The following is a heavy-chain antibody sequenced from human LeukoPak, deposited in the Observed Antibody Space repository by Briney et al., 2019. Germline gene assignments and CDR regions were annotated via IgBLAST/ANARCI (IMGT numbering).Heavy chain of an antibody. D-gene: IGHD4-23*01. V-gene: IGHV4-59*01. J-gene: IGHJ3*02. CDR2: IYYRGNT. CDR3: ARITYGDNHFDI. CDR1: GDSTSSYY. Sequence: PSETLSLTCTVSGDSTSSYYWSWIRQPPGKGLEWIGYIYYRGNTYYNPTLKSRLTISVDTSKDQFSLKLTSVTAADTAVYYCARITYGDNHFDIWGQGTMVTVSS.